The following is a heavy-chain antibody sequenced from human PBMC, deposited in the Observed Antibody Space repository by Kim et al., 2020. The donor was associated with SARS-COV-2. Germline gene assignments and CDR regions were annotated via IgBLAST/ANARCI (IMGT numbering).Heavy chain of an antibody. Sequence: GGSLRLSCAASGFTVSSNYMSWVRQAPGKGLEWVSVIYSGGSTYYADSVKGRFTISRDNSKNTLYLQMNSLRAEDTAVYYCARVHPHITMVQGVIIENYYYYGMDVWGQGTTVTVSS. CDR1: GFTVSSNY. D-gene: IGHD3-10*01. CDR2: IYSGGST. CDR3: ARVHPHITMVQGVIIENYYYYGMDV. J-gene: IGHJ6*02. V-gene: IGHV3-53*01.